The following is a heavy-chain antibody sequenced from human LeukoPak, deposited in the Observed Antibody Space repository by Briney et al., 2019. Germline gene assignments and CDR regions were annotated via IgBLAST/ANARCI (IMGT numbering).Heavy chain of an antibody. CDR3: ARDDPSSSWYGFDP. V-gene: IGHV3-48*03. Sequence: PGGSLRLSCAASGFTFSSYEMNWVRQAPGKGLEWVSYISSSGSTIYYADSVKGRFTISRDNAKNSLYLQMNSLRADDTAVYYCARDDPSSSWYGFDPWGQGTLVTVSS. CDR2: ISSSGSTI. J-gene: IGHJ5*02. D-gene: IGHD6-13*01. CDR1: GFTFSSYE.